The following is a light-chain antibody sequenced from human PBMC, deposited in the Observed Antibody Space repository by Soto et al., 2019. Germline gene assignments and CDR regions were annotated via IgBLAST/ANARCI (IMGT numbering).Light chain of an antibody. CDR3: SSYARNRDVL. CDR2: EGT. J-gene: IGLJ2*01. V-gene: IGLV2-23*01. Sequence: QSVLTQPASVSGSPGQSITISCFGTSSDVGSYNLVSWCQLHPGKAPQLMIYEGTKRPSGVSNRFSGSKSGNTASLTISGLQAEDEADYYCSSYARNRDVLFGGGTKLTVL. CDR1: SSDVGSYNL.